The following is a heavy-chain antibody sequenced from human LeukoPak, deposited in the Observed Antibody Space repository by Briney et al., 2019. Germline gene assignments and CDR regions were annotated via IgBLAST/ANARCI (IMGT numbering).Heavy chain of an antibody. CDR1: GFTVSNTY. D-gene: IGHD2-21*01. J-gene: IGHJ5*02. CDR2: IYSAGGT. V-gene: IGHV3-53*01. Sequence: PGGSLRLSCAASGFTVSNTYMSWVRRAAGKGLEWVALIYSAGGTYYADSVKGRFTISRDNSKNTLHLQMNSLRAEDTAVYYCVRNSGELGAWGQGTLVTVSS. CDR3: VRNSGELGA.